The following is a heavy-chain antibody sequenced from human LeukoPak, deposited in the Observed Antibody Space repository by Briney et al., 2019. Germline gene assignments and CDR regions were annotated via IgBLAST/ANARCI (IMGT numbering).Heavy chain of an antibody. D-gene: IGHD3-10*01. CDR2: LYPGDSDT. CDR3: ARGYYGSSGFDY. CDR1: GYNFTSYW. V-gene: IGHV5-51*01. Sequence: SGESLKISCKSSGYNFTSYWIGWVRQLPGKGLEWLGILYPGDSDTRYSPPFQGQVTIPADKSISTAYLQWSSLQASDTAIYYCARGYYGSSGFDYWGQGTLVTVSS. J-gene: IGHJ4*02.